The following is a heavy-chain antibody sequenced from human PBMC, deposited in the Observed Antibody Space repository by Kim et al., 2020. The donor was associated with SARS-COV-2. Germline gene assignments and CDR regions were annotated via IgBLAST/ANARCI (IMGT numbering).Heavy chain of an antibody. V-gene: IGHV4-59*01. J-gene: IGHJ4*02. CDR3: ASVPYGSGRIDY. D-gene: IGHD3-10*01. Sequence: STPSLNSRVTISVDTSKNQFALKLNSETAADTAVYYCASVPYGSGRIDYWGQGTLVTVSS.